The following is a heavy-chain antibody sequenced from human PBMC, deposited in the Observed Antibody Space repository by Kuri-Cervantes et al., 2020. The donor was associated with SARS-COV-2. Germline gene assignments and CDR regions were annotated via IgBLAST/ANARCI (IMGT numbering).Heavy chain of an antibody. V-gene: IGHV3-48*01. D-gene: IGHD6-19*01. CDR1: GFTFSSYS. J-gene: IGHJ4*02. Sequence: GGSLRLSCAASGFTFSSYSMDWVRQAPGKGLEWVSHISSGSVIHYADSVKGRFTISRDNSKNTLYLQMNSLRAEDTAVYYCARSIIAVAGFGGRDYWGQGTLVTVSS. CDR2: ISSGSVI. CDR3: ARSIIAVAGFGGRDY.